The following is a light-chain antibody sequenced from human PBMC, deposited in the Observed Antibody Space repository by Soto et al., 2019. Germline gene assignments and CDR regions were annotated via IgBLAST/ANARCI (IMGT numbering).Light chain of an antibody. Sequence: EIVLTQSPATLSLSPGERATLSYRASQSVSSYLAWYQQKPGQAPRLLIYDASNRATAIPARFSGSGSGTDFTITISSLEPEDFAVYYCRQRSNWPPITFGQGTRLEIK. J-gene: IGKJ5*01. CDR3: RQRSNWPPIT. CDR1: QSVSSY. CDR2: DAS. V-gene: IGKV3-11*01.